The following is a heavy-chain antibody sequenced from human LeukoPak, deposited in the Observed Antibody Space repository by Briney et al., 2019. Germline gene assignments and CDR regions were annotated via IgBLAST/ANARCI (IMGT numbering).Heavy chain of an antibody. J-gene: IGHJ4*02. V-gene: IGHV3-21*01. CDR2: ISSSSSYI. Sequence: GGSLRLSCAASGFTFSSYSMNWVRQAPGKGLEWVSSISSSSSYIYYADSVKGRFTISRDNAKNSLYLQMNSLRAEDTAVYYCARAKVTTVFLDYWGQGTLVTVPS. CDR3: ARAKVTTVFLDY. CDR1: GFTFSSYS. D-gene: IGHD4-17*01.